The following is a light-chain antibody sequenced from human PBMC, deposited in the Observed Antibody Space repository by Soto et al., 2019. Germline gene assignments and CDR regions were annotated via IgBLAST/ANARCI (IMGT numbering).Light chain of an antibody. CDR2: DVN. J-gene: IGLJ1*01. Sequence: QSVLTQPRSVSGSPGQSVTISCTGTSSDVGTYIFVSWYQQPPGKAPKLLIYDVNKRPSGVPDRFSGSKSGNTASLTISGLQAEDEADYYCSSYAGSSNVFGTGTKVTVL. CDR1: SSDVGTYIF. V-gene: IGLV2-11*01. CDR3: SSYAGSSNV.